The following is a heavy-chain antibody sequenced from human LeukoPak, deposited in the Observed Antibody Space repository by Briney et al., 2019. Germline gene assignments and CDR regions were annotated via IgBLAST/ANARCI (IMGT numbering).Heavy chain of an antibody. J-gene: IGHJ4*02. CDR3: AKGYDSRDYFDY. CDR2: IWYDGSNK. D-gene: IGHD3-22*01. Sequence: GGSLRLSCAASGFTFSGYGMHWVRQAPGKGLEWVAVIWYDGSNKYYADSVKGRFTISRDNSKNTLYLQMNSLRAEDTAVYYCAKGYDSRDYFDYWGQGTLVTVSS. V-gene: IGHV3-33*06. CDR1: GFTFSGYG.